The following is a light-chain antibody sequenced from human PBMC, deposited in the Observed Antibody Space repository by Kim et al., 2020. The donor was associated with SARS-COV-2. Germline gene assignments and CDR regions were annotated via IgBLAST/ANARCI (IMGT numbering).Light chain of an antibody. CDR2: DAF. J-gene: IGKJ1*01. V-gene: IGKV1-5*01. CDR1: QRVSGW. CDR3: QQYDSYPWT. Sequence: ASVGDRVTISGRASQRVSGWLAWDQQKPGRAPKVLIYDAFNLESGVPSRFSGSGSGTEFTLTISSLRPDDFATYYCQQYDSYPWTFGQGTKVDIK.